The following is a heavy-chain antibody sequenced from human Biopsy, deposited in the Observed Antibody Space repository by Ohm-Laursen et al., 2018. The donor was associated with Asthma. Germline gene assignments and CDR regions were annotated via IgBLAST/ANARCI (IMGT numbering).Heavy chain of an antibody. V-gene: IGHV3-30*06. Sequence: SLRLSCTASGFSFSNFAIHWVRHAPGKGLERVGVISKDASSQDYADSVKGRFTMASDNSKNTLALQMNSPREEDSAVYYCVRDGTDDAFDIWGQGTVVSVSS. CDR1: GFSFSNFA. CDR2: ISKDASSQ. CDR3: VRDGTDDAFDI. D-gene: IGHD1-1*01. J-gene: IGHJ3*02.